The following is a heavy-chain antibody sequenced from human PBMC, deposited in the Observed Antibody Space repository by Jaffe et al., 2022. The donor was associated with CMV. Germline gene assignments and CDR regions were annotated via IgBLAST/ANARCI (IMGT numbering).Heavy chain of an antibody. CDR1: GFSLSTSGMC. J-gene: IGHJ6*03. Sequence: QVTLRESGPALVKPTQTLTLTCTFSGFSLSTSGMCVSWIRQPPGKALEWLARIDWDDDKYYSTSLKTRLTISKDTSKNQVVLTMTNMDPVDTATYYCARAHISDCSGGSCLSHYYYYYMDVWGKGTTVTVSS. CDR2: IDWDDDK. CDR3: ARAHISDCSGGSCLSHYYYYYMDV. D-gene: IGHD2-15*01. V-gene: IGHV2-70*15.